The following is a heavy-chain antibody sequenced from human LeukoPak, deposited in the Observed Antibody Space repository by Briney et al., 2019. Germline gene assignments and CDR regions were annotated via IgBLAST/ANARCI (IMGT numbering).Heavy chain of an antibody. V-gene: IGHV3-21*01. CDR3: AKPYYYDSSGYYFGY. Sequence: GGSLRLSCAASGFTFSSYSMNWVRQAPGKGLEWVSSISSSSSYIYYADSVKGRFTISRDNSKNTLYLQMNSLRAEDTAVYYCAKPYYYDSSGYYFGYWGQGTLVTVSS. D-gene: IGHD3-22*01. CDR2: ISSSSSYI. J-gene: IGHJ4*02. CDR1: GFTFSSYS.